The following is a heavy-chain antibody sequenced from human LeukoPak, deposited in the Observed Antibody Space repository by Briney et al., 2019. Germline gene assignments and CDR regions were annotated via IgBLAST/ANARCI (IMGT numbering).Heavy chain of an antibody. D-gene: IGHD6-13*01. CDR2: ISRTGNSI. CDR1: GFTLSSYE. J-gene: IGHJ4*02. Sequence: GGSVRLSCAASGFTLSSYEMNWVRLAPGKGVEWISYISRTGNSIYYADSVKGRFTISRDSAKNSLYLQMNSLRAEDTAVYYCARGPYSSNWYVDYWGQGTLVTV. CDR3: ARGPYSSNWYVDY. V-gene: IGHV3-48*03.